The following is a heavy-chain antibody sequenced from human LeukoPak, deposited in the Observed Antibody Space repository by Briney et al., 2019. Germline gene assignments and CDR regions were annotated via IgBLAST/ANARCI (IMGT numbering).Heavy chain of an antibody. CDR3: ARDQGGVGY. CDR2: MNPNSGIT. D-gene: IGHD3-16*01. Sequence: ASVKVSCKASGYTFTSYDINWVRQAPGQGLEWLGWMNPNSGITGYAQKFQDRVTLTRDTSTRTAYMELSSLRSEDTAVYYCARDQGGVGYWGQGTLVTVSS. V-gene: IGHV1-8*01. CDR1: GYTFTSYD. J-gene: IGHJ4*02.